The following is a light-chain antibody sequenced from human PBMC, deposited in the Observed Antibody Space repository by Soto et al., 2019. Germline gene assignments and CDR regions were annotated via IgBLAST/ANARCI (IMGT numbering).Light chain of an antibody. CDR1: SGDIGSYNR. CDR2: EVT. J-gene: IGLJ1*01. V-gene: IGLV2-14*01. Sequence: QSVLTQPASVSGPAGQSITISCTGTSGDIGSYNRVSWYQQHPGKAPKLIIYEVTDRPSGVSNRFSGSKSGNTASLTISGLQAEDEAEYYCSSYTNINTRACVFGTGTKVTVL. CDR3: SSYTNINTRACV.